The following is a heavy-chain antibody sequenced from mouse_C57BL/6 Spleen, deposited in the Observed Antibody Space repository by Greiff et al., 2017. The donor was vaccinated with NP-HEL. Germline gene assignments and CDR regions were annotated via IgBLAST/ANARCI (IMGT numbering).Heavy chain of an antibody. D-gene: IGHD3-3*01. V-gene: IGHV1-15*01. CDR3: TRSGGTRYAMDY. CDR1: GYTFTDYE. CDR2: IVPETGGT. Sequence: VKLQESGAELVRPGASVTLSCKASGYTFTDYEMHWVKQTPVHGLEWIGAIVPETGGTAYNQKFKGKAILTADKSSSTAYMELRSLTSEDSAVYYCTRSGGTRYAMDYWGQGTSGTVSS. J-gene: IGHJ4*01.